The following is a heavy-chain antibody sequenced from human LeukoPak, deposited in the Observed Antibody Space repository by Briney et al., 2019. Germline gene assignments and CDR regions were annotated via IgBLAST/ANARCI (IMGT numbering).Heavy chain of an antibody. CDR1: GFTFDDYA. CDR3: AKENYDFWSGMVH. D-gene: IGHD3-3*01. J-gene: IGHJ4*02. Sequence: PGGSLRLSCAASGFTFDDYAMHWVRQAPGKGLEWVSLISWDGGSTYYADSVKGRFTISRDNSKNSLYLQMDSLRAEDTALYYCAKENYDFWSGMVHWGQGTLVTVSS. CDR2: ISWDGGST. V-gene: IGHV3-43D*03.